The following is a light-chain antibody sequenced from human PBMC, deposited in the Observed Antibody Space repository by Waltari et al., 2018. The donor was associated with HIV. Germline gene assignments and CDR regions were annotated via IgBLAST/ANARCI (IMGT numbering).Light chain of an antibody. CDR3: NARDSSGNVV. Sequence: SSELTQDPAVSVALGQTVRITCQGDSLRSYYASWYQQKPGQAPVLVIYGKNNRPSGIPDRFSGSSSGNTPSLTITGAQAEDEADYYGNARDSSGNVVFGGGTKLTVL. V-gene: IGLV3-19*01. CDR2: GKN. J-gene: IGLJ2*01. CDR1: SLRSYY.